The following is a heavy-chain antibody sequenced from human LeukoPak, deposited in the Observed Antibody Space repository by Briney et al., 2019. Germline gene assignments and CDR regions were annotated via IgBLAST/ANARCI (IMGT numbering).Heavy chain of an antibody. CDR3: ARSSYSSSSSV. V-gene: IGHV3-7*03. CDR1: GFTFSGFW. J-gene: IGHJ3*01. CDR2: INSDGSEG. D-gene: IGHD6-6*01. Sequence: GGSLRLCCAVSGFTFSGFWMSWSRQAPGKGLEWVASINSDGSEGYYADVVKGRFTISRDNAKNSLYLQINSLRAEDTAVYYCARSSYSSSSSVWGQGTMVTVSS.